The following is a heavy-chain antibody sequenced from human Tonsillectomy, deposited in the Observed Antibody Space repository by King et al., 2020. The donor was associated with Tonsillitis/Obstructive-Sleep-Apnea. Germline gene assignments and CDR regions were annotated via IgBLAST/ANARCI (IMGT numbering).Heavy chain of an antibody. Sequence: QLVQSGGGLVQPGGSLRLSCAASGFTFSSYAMSWVRQAPGKGLEWVSGISGSGGNRYYADSVKGRFTISRDNSKNTLYLQMNSLRAEDTAVYHCAKDLTVAGTKGVRGYYHYYCMHVWGQGTTVTVSS. CDR3: AKDLTVAGTKGVRGYYHYYCMHV. CDR2: ISGSGGNR. CDR1: GFTFSSYA. D-gene: IGHD6-19*01. V-gene: IGHV3-23*04. J-gene: IGHJ6*02.